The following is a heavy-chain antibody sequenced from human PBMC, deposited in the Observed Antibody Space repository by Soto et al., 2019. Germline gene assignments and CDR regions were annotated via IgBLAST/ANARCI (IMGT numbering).Heavy chain of an antibody. CDR1: GFTFSSYA. Sequence: GGSLRLSCAASGFTFSSYAMSWVRQAPGKGLEWVSAISGSGGSTYYADSAKGRFTISRDNSKNTLYLQMNSLRAEDTAVYYCAKTVEDIVVVPAVPSDYWGQGTLVTVSS. V-gene: IGHV3-23*01. D-gene: IGHD2-2*01. J-gene: IGHJ4*02. CDR3: AKTVEDIVVVPAVPSDY. CDR2: ISGSGGST.